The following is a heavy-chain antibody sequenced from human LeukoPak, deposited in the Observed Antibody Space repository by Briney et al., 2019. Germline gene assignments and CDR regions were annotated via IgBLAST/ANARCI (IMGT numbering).Heavy chain of an antibody. Sequence: GRSLRLSCAASGFTFSSYAMHWVRQAPGKGLEWVAVIPYDGSNKYYADSVKGRFTISRDNSKNTLYLQMNSLRAEDTAVYYCARDLGSVPTYGMDVWGQGTTVTVSS. J-gene: IGHJ6*02. CDR3: ARDLGSVPTYGMDV. CDR2: IPYDGSNK. D-gene: IGHD2-2*01. V-gene: IGHV3-30*04. CDR1: GFTFSSYA.